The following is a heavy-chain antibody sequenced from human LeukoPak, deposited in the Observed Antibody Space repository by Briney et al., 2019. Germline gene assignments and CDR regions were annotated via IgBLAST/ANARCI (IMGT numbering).Heavy chain of an antibody. Sequence: GGSLRLSCAASGFTFSDHYMDWVRQAPGKGLEWVGRTRNKANSYTTEYAASVKGRFTISRDDSKNSLYLQMNSLRTEDTAVYYCASHVFWGQGTMVTVSS. CDR3: ASHVF. CDR2: TRNKANSYTT. J-gene: IGHJ3*01. V-gene: IGHV3-72*01. CDR1: GFTFSDHY.